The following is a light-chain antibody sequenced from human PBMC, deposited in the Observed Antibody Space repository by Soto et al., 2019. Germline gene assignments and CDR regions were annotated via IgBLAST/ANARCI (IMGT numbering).Light chain of an antibody. CDR1: SSDVGGYNS. Sequence: QSVLTQPRSVSGSPGQSVTISCTGTSSDVGGYNSVSWYQQHPGKAPQLIIYDVSKRPSGVPDRFSASKSGNTASLTISGLQAEDEAEYYCLSYAVSYIYVFGTGTKLTVL. J-gene: IGLJ1*01. CDR2: DVS. V-gene: IGLV2-11*01. CDR3: LSYAVSYIYV.